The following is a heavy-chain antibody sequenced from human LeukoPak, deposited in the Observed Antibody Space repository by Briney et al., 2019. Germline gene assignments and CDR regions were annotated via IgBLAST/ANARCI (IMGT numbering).Heavy chain of an antibody. D-gene: IGHD2-2*01. CDR2: IKHDGSEE. J-gene: IGHJ4*02. Sequence: PGGSLRLSCAASGFTFSSYWTTWVRQAPGKGLDWVANIKHDGSEEYYADSVKGRFTIPRDNAKNSLYLQMNSLRAEDTAVYYCARTLGYCSSTNCFLTFDYWGQGTLVTVSS. V-gene: IGHV3-7*04. CDR3: ARTLGYCSSTNCFLTFDY. CDR1: GFTFSSYW.